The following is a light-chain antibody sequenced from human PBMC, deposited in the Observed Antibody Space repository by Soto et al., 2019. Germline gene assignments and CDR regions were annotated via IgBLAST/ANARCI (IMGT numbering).Light chain of an antibody. CDR3: QSYDSSLSGSV. CDR1: SSDVGGYNC. J-gene: IGLJ1*01. Sequence: QSALTQPASVSGSPGQSIAISCTGTSSDVGGYNCVSWYQQDPGKAPKLMIYDVSNRPSGVSDRFSGSKSGNTASLTISGLQAEDEADYYCQSYDSSLSGSVFGTGTKVTVL. V-gene: IGLV2-14*01. CDR2: DVS.